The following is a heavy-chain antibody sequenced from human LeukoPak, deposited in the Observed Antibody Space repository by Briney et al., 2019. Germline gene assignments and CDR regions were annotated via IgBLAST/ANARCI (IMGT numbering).Heavy chain of an antibody. CDR2: ISSSSSYI. CDR3: ARDYPDYYDSSGFDY. J-gene: IGHJ4*02. CDR1: GFTFINAW. D-gene: IGHD3-22*01. Sequence: PGGSLRLSCAASGFTFINAWMNWVRQAPGKGLEWVSSISSSSSYIYYADSVKGRFTISRDNAKNSLYLQMNSLRAEDTAVYYCARDYPDYYDSSGFDYWGQGTLVTVSS. V-gene: IGHV3-21*01.